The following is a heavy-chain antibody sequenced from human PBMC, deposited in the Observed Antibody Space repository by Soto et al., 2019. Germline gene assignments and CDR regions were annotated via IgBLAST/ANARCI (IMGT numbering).Heavy chain of an antibody. CDR1: GYIFTGYY. CDR3: ARTTSFRSCQAFDY. Sequence: QVHLVQSGAEVKKPGASVKVSCKASGYIFTGYYIHWVRQAPGQGLEWMGYINPISGGTTYAQKFQGRITMTRDTSINTVYLDLSRLTSDDTAVYSCARTTSFRSCQAFDYWGQGTLVTVSS. V-gene: IGHV1-2*02. D-gene: IGHD4-4*01. J-gene: IGHJ4*02. CDR2: INPISGGT.